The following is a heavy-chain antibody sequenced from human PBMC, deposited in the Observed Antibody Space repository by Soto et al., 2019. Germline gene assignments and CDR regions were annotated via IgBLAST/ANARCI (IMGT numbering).Heavy chain of an antibody. CDR3: ARPPIIGYETHKHPGTHA. CDR1: DYTFYNFG. Sequence: QVHLEQSGAEVKKPGASVKVTCKASDYTFYNFGIAWVRQAPGQGLEWMGWISTYNDHTNHAQRFQGRVTMTTDTFARTAPTAMRSMRPADTAVYSCARPPIIGYETHKHPGTHAWGQGKRVSVS. CDR2: ISTYNDHT. J-gene: IGHJ6*02. D-gene: IGHD2-2*03. V-gene: IGHV1-18*01.